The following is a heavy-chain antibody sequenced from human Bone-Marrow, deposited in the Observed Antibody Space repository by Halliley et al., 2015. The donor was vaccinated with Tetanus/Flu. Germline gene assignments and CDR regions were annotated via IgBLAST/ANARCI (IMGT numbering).Heavy chain of an antibody. J-gene: IGHJ4*02. Sequence: SLRLSCAASGFSFSNYGMNWVRQAPGRGLEWVSSISSGSDYIYYVDSVKGRFTISRDNARNSVFLQMNSLRVEDTAVYYCARDARQQGSDYWGPDNRVSIPS. D-gene: IGHD6-13*01. CDR2: ISSGSDYI. V-gene: IGHV3-21*01. CDR1: GFSFSNYG. CDR3: ARDARQQGSDY.